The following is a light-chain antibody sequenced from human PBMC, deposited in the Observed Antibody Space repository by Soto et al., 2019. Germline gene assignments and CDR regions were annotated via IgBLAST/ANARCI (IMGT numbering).Light chain of an antibody. J-gene: IGLJ2*01. Sequence: QSVLTQPPSESPAPGQKVTIWCAGSSSNIGSNSVSWYQHLPGTAPKVLIYDNNNRPSGIPDRFSGSRSGTSATLDITGLQSGDEAYYYCAAYDSSLSAVLFGGGTKLTVL. CDR1: SSNIGSNS. V-gene: IGLV1-51*01. CDR3: AAYDSSLSAVL. CDR2: DNN.